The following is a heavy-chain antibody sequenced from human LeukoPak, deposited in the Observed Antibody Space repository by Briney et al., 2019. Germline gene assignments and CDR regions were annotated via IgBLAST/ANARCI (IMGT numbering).Heavy chain of an antibody. V-gene: IGHV4-59*01. D-gene: IGHD3-22*01. CDR2: IYYSGST. CDR1: GGSISSYY. Sequence: SETLSLTCTVSGGSISSYYWSWIRQPPGKGLEWIGYIYYSGSTNYNPSLKSRVTISVDTSKNQFSLKLSSVTAADTAVYYCARVPYYYDSSVGGNYYYYYMDVRGKGTTVTVSS. CDR3: ARVPYYYDSSVGGNYYYYYMDV. J-gene: IGHJ6*03.